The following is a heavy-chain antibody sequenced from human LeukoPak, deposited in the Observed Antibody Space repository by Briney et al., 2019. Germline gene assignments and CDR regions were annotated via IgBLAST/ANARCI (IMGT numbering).Heavy chain of an antibody. CDR3: ASINYDFWSGYRY. J-gene: IGHJ4*02. CDR2: IYHSGST. D-gene: IGHD3-3*01. V-gene: IGHV4-4*02. Sequence: SETLSLTCAVSGGSISSSNWWSWVRQPPGKGLEWIGEIYHSGSTNYNPPLKSRVTISVDKSKNQFSLKLSSVTAADTAVYYCASINYDFWSGYRYWGQGTLVTVSS. CDR1: GGSISSSNW.